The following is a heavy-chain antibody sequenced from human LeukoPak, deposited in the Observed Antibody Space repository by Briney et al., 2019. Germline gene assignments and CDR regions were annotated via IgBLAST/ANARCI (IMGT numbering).Heavy chain of an antibody. CDR1: GGSMSSYY. V-gene: IGHV4-4*07. Sequence: PSETLSLTCTVSGGSMSSYYWSWIRQPAGKGVEWIGRIYTSGNTNYNPSLKSRVTMSVDTSKNQFSLKLTSVTAADTAVYYCARGLSHSKDIWGQGTMVTVSS. D-gene: IGHD2/OR15-2a*01. J-gene: IGHJ3*02. CDR2: IYTSGNT. CDR3: ARGLSHSKDI.